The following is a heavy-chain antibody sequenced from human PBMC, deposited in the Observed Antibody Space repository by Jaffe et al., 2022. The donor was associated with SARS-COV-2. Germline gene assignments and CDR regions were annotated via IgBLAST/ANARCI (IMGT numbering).Heavy chain of an antibody. V-gene: IGHV3-74*01. D-gene: IGHD3-10*01. J-gene: IGHJ4*02. CDR2: VNSDGSGP. CDR1: GFSFSSYW. Sequence: EVQLVESGGGLVQPGESLRLSCAASGFSFSSYWMHWVRQAPGKGLVWVSRVNSDGSGPSYADSVKGRFTISRDNAKNTLYLQMNSLRAEDTAVYYCARGGSLANDYWGQGTLVTVSS. CDR3: ARGGSLANDY.